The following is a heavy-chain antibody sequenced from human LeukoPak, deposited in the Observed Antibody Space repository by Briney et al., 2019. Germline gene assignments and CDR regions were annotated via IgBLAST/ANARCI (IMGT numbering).Heavy chain of an antibody. CDR2: ISWNSGSI. Sequence: PGGSLRLSCAASGFAFDDYAMHWVRQAPGKGLEWVSGISWNSGSIGYADSVKGRFTISRDNAKNSLYLQMNSLRAEDTAVYYCARDQLWLKSENYYYYGMDVWGQGTTVTVSS. D-gene: IGHD6-19*01. CDR1: GFAFDDYA. CDR3: ARDQLWLKSENYYYYGMDV. V-gene: IGHV3-9*01. J-gene: IGHJ6*02.